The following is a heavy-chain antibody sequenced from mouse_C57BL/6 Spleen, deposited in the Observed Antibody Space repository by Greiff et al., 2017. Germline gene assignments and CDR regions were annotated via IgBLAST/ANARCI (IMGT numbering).Heavy chain of an antibody. Sequence: DVKLQEPEGGLVQPGSSMKLSCTASGFTFSDYYMAWVRQVPEKGLEWVANINYDGSGTDYLDSLKSRFILSRDNAKNILYLQMSSLKSEDTATYYCARDLDGYYNYWGQGTTLTVSS. D-gene: IGHD2-3*01. CDR3: ARDLDGYYNY. J-gene: IGHJ2*01. CDR2: INYDGSGT. CDR1: GFTFSDYY. V-gene: IGHV5-16*01.